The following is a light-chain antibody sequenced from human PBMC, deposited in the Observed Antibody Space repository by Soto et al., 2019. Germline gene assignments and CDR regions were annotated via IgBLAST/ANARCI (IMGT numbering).Light chain of an antibody. V-gene: IGKV1-5*03. CDR2: KAS. Sequence: DIHMTQYPSTLSASVGDTVTLTCRASQSIDTWLAWYQQKPGKAPDLLIYKASTLESGVPSRFSGSGSGTEFTLTIRSLQPEDFASYYCQQYDSYWTFGEGTKVDIK. CDR3: QQYDSYWT. CDR1: QSIDTW. J-gene: IGKJ1*01.